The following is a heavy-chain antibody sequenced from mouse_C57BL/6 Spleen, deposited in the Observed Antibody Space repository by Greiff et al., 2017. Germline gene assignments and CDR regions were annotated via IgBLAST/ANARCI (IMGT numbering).Heavy chain of an antibody. Sequence: VKLQQPGAELVRPGTSVKLSCKASGYTFTSYWMHWVKQRPGQGLEWLGVIDPSDSYTKYNQKFKGKATLTVDTSSSTAYMQRSSLTSEDSAVYYWARGGSSFYWYFDVWGTGTTVTVSS. CDR3: ARGGSSFYWYFDV. D-gene: IGHD1-1*01. V-gene: IGHV1-59*01. CDR1: GYTFTSYW. J-gene: IGHJ1*03. CDR2: IDPSDSYT.